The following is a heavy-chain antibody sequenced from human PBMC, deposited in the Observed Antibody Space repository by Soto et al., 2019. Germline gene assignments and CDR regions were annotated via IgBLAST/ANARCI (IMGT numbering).Heavy chain of an antibody. V-gene: IGHV3-21*01. CDR1: GFTFSSYG. CDR2: ISSSSSYI. J-gene: IGHJ4*02. Sequence: PGGSLRLSCAASGFTFSSYGMNWVRQAPGKGLEWVSSISSSSSYIYYADSVKGRFTISRDNAKNSLYLQMNSLRAEDTAVYYCARAPAGESGSYYDEAFDYWGQGTLVTVSS. CDR3: ARAPAGESGSYYDEAFDY. D-gene: IGHD1-26*01.